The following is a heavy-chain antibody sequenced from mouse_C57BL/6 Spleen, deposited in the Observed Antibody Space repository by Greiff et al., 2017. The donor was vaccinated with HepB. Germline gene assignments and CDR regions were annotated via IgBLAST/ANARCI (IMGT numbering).Heavy chain of an antibody. CDR3: ARNIYYGSSPSMDY. Sequence: VQLQESGPELVKPGASVKISCKASGYAFSSSWMNRVKQRPGKGLEWIGRIYPGDGDTNYNGKFKGKATLTADKSSSTAYMQLSSLTSEDSAVYFCARNIYYGSSPSMDYWGQGTSVTVSS. J-gene: IGHJ4*01. V-gene: IGHV1-82*01. D-gene: IGHD1-1*01. CDR2: IYPGDGDT. CDR1: GYAFSSSW.